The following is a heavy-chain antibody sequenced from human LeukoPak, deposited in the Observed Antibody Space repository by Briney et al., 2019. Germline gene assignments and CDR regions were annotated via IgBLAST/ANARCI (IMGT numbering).Heavy chain of an antibody. CDR2: INQDSSEK. CDR1: GITFRNYW. J-gene: IGHJ4*02. V-gene: IGHV3-7*01. CDR3: VQGWRDN. D-gene: IGHD2-15*01. Sequence: GGSLRLPCVASGITFRNYWMSWVRQAPGKGLEWVANINQDSSEKYYVDSVKGRFTISRDNAKNSLYLQLNTLRPEDTAVYYCVQGWRDNWGQGTLVTVSS.